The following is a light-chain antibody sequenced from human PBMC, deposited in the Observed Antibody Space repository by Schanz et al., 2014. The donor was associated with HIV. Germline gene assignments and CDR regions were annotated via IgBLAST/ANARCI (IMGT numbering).Light chain of an antibody. CDR1: SSDVGDYNY. CDR3: SSYAGTNNLWV. J-gene: IGLJ3*02. V-gene: IGLV2-8*01. Sequence: QSALTQPPSASGSPGQSVTISCTGTSSDVGDYNYVSWYQQHPGKAPKIMIFEVSKRPSGVPDRFSGSKSGNTASLTVSGLQAEDEADYYCSSYAGTNNLWVFGGGTKVTVL. CDR2: EVS.